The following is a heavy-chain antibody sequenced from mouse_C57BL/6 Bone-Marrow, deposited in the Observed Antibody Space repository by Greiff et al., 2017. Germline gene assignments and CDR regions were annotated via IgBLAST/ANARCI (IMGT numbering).Heavy chain of an antibody. CDR3: ASDPYYYGSSPWFAY. J-gene: IGHJ3*01. D-gene: IGHD1-1*01. CDR2: ISDGGSYT. CDR1: GFTFSSYA. V-gene: IGHV5-4*03. Sequence: EVMLVESGGGLVKPGGSLKLSCAASGFTFSSYAMSWVRQTPEKRLEWVATISDGGSYTYYPDNVKGRFTISRDKAKDNLYLQMSHLTLSGTAMYYCASDPYYYGSSPWFAYWGQGTLVTVSA.